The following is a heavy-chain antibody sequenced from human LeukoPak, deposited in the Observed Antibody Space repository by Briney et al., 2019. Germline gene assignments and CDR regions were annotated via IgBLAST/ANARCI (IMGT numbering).Heavy chain of an antibody. CDR3: AKRVYYDFWSGPNWFDP. D-gene: IGHD3-3*01. CDR2: ISGSGGST. J-gene: IGHJ5*02. CDR1: GFTFSSYA. Sequence: GGSLRLSCAASGFTFSSYAMSWVRQAPGKGLEWVSAISGSGGSTYYADSVKGRFTNSRDNSKNTLYLQMNSLRAEDTAVYYCAKRVYYDFWSGPNWFDPWGQGTLVTVSS. V-gene: IGHV3-23*01.